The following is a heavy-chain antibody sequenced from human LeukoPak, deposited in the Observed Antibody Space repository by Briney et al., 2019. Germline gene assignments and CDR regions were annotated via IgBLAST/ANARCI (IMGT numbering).Heavy chain of an antibody. CDR1: GFSISNYW. V-gene: IGHV3-7*01. J-gene: IGHJ2*01. CDR3: ARGYWNFGL. CDR2: IKQDGSEK. Sequence: GGSLRLSCVASGFSISNYWMTWVRQAPEKGLEWVANIKQDGSEKNYVDSVKGRFTSSRDNVKNSLYLQMNRLRVEDTAVYYCARGYWNFGLWGRGTQVTVSS.